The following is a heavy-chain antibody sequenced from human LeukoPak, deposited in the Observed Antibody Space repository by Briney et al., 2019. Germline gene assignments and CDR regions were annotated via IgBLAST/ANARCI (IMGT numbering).Heavy chain of an antibody. Sequence: SETLSLTCTVSGGSTSSYYWSWIRQPPGKGLEWIGYIYYSGSTNYNPSLKSRVTISVDTSKNQFSLKLSSVTAADTAVYYCARGHGRITIFGVVNNWFDPWGQGTLVTVSS. CDR2: IYYSGST. J-gene: IGHJ5*02. V-gene: IGHV4-59*12. CDR3: ARGHGRITIFGVVNNWFDP. D-gene: IGHD3-3*01. CDR1: GGSTSSYY.